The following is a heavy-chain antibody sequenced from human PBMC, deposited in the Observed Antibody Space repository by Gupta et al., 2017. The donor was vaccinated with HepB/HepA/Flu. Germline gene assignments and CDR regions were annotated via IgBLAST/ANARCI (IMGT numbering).Heavy chain of an antibody. CDR1: RLTFADSA. J-gene: IGHJ6*02. V-gene: IGHV3-9*01. Sequence: VQLVQSVGGLVPPGRSLRLSCAAYRLTFADSALHGVQQAPGKGLVWVSGISWNSGSVGYADSVKGRFTINREKARNCLYLQMNSLRAEDTALYYCGKDIDCRGGSCYYYYYGMDVWGQGTTVTVSS. D-gene: IGHD2-15*01. CDR3: GKDIDCRGGSCYYYYYGMDV. CDR2: ISWNSGSV.